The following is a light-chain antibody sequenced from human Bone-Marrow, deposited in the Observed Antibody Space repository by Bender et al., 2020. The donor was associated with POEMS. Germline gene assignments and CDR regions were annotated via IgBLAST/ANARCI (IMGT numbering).Light chain of an antibody. CDR1: SSDVGGYNL. CDR2: EVS. V-gene: IGLV2-23*02. CDR3: SSYAGSSAVV. J-gene: IGLJ3*02. Sequence: QSALPQPASVSGSPGQSITISCTGTSSDVGGYNLVSWYQQHPGKAPKLMIYEVSKRPSGVSDRFSGSKSGNTASLTISGLQAEDEADYYCSSYAGSSAVVFGGGTKLTVL.